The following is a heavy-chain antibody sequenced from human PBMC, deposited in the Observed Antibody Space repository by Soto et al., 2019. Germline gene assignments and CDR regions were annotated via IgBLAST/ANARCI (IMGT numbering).Heavy chain of an antibody. CDR2: ISYDGSNK. V-gene: IGHV3-30-3*01. Sequence: GGSLRLSCAASGFTFSSYAIHWVRQAPGKGLEWVAVISYDGSNKYYADSVKGRFTISRDNSKNTLYLQMNSLRAEDTAVYYCARGSSYYDSSGPSDDAFDIWGQGTMVTVSS. D-gene: IGHD3-22*01. CDR1: GFTFSSYA. CDR3: ARGSSYYDSSGPSDDAFDI. J-gene: IGHJ3*02.